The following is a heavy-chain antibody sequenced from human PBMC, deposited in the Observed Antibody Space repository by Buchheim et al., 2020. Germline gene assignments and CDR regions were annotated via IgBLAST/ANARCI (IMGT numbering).Heavy chain of an antibody. D-gene: IGHD6-19*01. CDR1: GFTFSSYG. CDR2: IWYDGSNK. Sequence: QVQLVESGGGVVQPGRSLRLSCAASGFTFSSYGMHWVRQAPGKGLEWVAVIWYDGSNKYYADSVKDRFTISRDNSKNTLYLQMNSLRAEDTAVYYCARDLRYSSGPFDYWGQGTL. CDR3: ARDLRYSSGPFDY. V-gene: IGHV3-33*01. J-gene: IGHJ4*02.